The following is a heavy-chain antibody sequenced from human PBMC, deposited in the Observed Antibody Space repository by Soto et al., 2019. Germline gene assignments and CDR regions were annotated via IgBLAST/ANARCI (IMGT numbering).Heavy chain of an antibody. CDR1: GFSFSYSA. V-gene: IGHV3-23*01. CDR3: VRETKNAFDV. CDR2: ISGNGGFT. Sequence: GGSLRLSCAASGFSFSYSAMSWVRQAPGKGLECVSGISGNGGFTYYADSVKGRFIISRDNSKDTVDLQMNSLRADDTAVYYCVRETKNAFDVWGQGTVVTVSS. J-gene: IGHJ3*01.